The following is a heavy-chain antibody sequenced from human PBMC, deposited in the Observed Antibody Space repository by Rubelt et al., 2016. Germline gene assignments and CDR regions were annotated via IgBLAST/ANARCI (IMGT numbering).Heavy chain of an antibody. Sequence: GSLRLSCAASGFTFSSYSMNWVRQAPGTGLERVSSITSRGSYIYYADSQKGRFTISRDNSKNTLYLQMNSLRTEDTVFYYCARAGYVASSSSVSFVDYWGQGTLVTVSS. CDR1: GFTFSSYS. V-gene: IGHV3-21*01. D-gene: IGHD6-6*01. CDR3: ARAGYVASSSSVSFVDY. J-gene: IGHJ4*02. CDR2: ITSRGSYI.